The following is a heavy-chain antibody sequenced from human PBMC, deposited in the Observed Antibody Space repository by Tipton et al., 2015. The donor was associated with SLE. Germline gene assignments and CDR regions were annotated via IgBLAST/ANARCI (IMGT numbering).Heavy chain of an antibody. CDR3: ARREQQLVHDAFDI. CDR2: IYHSGST. D-gene: IGHD6-13*01. J-gene: IGHJ3*02. Sequence: GLVKPSETLSLTCAVSGYSISSGYYWGWIRQPPGKGLEWIGSIYHSGSTYYNPSLKSRVTISVDTSKNQFSLKLSSVTAADTAVYYCARREQQLVHDAFDIWGQGTMVTVSS. CDR1: GYSISSGYY. V-gene: IGHV4-38-2*01.